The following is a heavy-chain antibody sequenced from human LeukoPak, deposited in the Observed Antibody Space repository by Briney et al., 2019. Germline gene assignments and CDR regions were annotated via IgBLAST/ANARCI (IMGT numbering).Heavy chain of an antibody. J-gene: IGHJ4*02. Sequence: NPSETLSLTCTVSGGSISSSSYYWGWLRQPPGKGLGWIGSIYYSGSTYYNPSLKSRVTISVDTSKNQFSLKLSSVTAADTAVYYCARDSYSSSWYFDYWGQGTLVTVSS. V-gene: IGHV4-39*07. CDR1: GGSISSSSYY. D-gene: IGHD6-13*01. CDR2: IYYSGST. CDR3: ARDSYSSSWYFDY.